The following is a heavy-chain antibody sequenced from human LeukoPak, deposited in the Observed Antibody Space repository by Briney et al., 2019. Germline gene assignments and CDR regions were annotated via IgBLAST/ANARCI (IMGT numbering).Heavy chain of an antibody. CDR1: GFTFTSSA. Sequence: SVKVSCKASGFTFTSSAVQWVRQARGQRLEWIGWIVVGSGNTNYAQKFQERVTITRDMSTSTAYMELSSLTTEDTAVYYCATGPRLGLGYDFWSGDYWGQGTLVTVSS. CDR3: ATGPRLGLGYDFWSGDY. CDR2: IVVGSGNT. V-gene: IGHV1-58*01. J-gene: IGHJ4*02. D-gene: IGHD3-3*01.